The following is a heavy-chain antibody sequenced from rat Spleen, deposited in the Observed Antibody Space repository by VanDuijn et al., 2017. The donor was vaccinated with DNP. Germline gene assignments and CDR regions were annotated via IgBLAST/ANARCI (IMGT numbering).Heavy chain of an antibody. J-gene: IGHJ3*01. V-gene: IGHV3-1*01. Sequence: EVQLQESGPGLVKPSQSLSLTCSVTAYSITTNYWGWIRKFPGNKMEWVGHISYSGSTSYNPSLKSRISITRDTSKNQFFLHLNSLTTEDTATYDCARPWEYRYNYWFAYWGQGTLVTVSS. CDR2: ISYSGST. CDR1: AYSITTNY. D-gene: IGHD1-5*01. CDR3: ARPWEYRYNYWFAY.